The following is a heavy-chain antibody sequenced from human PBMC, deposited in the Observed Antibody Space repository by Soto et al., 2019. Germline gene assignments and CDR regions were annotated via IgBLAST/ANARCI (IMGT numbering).Heavy chain of an antibody. CDR1: GFTFSSYW. CDR3: ARDYVVVTANYYYYGMDV. Sequence: GGSLRLSCAASGFTFSSYWMHWVRQAPGKGLVWVSRINSDGSSTSYADSVKGRFTISRDNAKNTLYLQMNSLRAEDTAVYYCARDYVVVTANYYYYGMDVWGQGTTVTVSS. J-gene: IGHJ6*02. V-gene: IGHV3-74*01. D-gene: IGHD2-21*02. CDR2: INSDGSST.